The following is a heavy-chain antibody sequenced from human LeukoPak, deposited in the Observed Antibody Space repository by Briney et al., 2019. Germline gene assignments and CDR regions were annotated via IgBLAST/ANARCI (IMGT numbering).Heavy chain of an antibody. Sequence: PSETLSLTCTVSGGAIGNYYWNWIRQPAGKGLEWIGRIYSNGATSYNPSLKSRVTLSLDTPNNQFSLRLTSVTAADSAIYYCARDFPILIWVGDLLSPEYYYFMDAWGKGTTVTVSS. V-gene: IGHV4-4*07. D-gene: IGHD3-10*01. CDR1: GGAIGNYY. CDR3: ARDFPILIWVGDLLSPEYYYFMDA. CDR2: IYSNGAT. J-gene: IGHJ6*03.